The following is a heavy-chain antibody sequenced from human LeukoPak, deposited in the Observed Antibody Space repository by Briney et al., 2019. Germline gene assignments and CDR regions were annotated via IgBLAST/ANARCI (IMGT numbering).Heavy chain of an antibody. D-gene: IGHD1-26*01. V-gene: IGHV3-7*01. J-gene: IGHJ4*02. CDR3: ARDQVGASFDH. CDR2: IKQDGSEK. CDR1: GFTFSSYW. Sequence: PGGSLRLSCAASGFTFSSYWMSWVRQAPGKGLEWVANIKQDGSEKYYVDSVKGRFTISRDNAKNSLYLQMNGLRAEDTAVYYCARDQVGASFDHWGQGTLVTGSS.